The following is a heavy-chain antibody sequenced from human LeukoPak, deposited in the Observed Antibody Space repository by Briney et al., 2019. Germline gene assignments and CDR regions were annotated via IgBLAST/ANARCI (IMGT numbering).Heavy chain of an antibody. CDR3: AREPYYGSGSFLDY. D-gene: IGHD3-10*01. Sequence: SETLSLTCTVSGGSVSSGSYYWSWIRQPPGKGLEWIGYIYYSGSTNYNPSLKSRVTISVDTSKNQFSLKLSSVTAADTAVYYCAREPYYGSGSFLDYWGQGTLVTVSS. J-gene: IGHJ4*02. V-gene: IGHV4-61*01. CDR2: IYYSGST. CDR1: GGSVSSGSYY.